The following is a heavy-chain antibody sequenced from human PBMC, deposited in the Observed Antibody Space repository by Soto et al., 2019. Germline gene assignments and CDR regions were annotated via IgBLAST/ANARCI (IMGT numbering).Heavy chain of an antibody. J-gene: IGHJ4*02. CDR3: ARSPFGTAMGHFDY. CDR1: GYTFTSYG. D-gene: IGHD5-18*01. Sequence: ASVKVSCKASGYTFTSYGISWVRQAPGQGLEWMGWISAYNGNTNYAQKLQGRVTMTTDTSTSTAYMELRSLRSDDTAVYYCARSPFGTAMGHFDYWGQGTLVTVSS. V-gene: IGHV1-18*01. CDR2: ISAYNGNT.